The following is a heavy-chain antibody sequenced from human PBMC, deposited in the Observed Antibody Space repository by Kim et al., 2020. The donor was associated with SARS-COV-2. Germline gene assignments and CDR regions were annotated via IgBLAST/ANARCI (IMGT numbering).Heavy chain of an antibody. Sequence: GGSLRLSCAASGFTFSSYWMSWVRQAPGKGLEWVANIKQDGSEKYYVDSVKGRFTISRDNAKNSLYLQMNSLRAEDTAVYYCARDFFIVVVVAATLRFYGMDVWGQGTTVTVSS. CDR1: GFTFSSYW. D-gene: IGHD2-15*01. V-gene: IGHV3-7*03. CDR2: IKQDGSEK. CDR3: ARDFFIVVVVAATLRFYGMDV. J-gene: IGHJ6*02.